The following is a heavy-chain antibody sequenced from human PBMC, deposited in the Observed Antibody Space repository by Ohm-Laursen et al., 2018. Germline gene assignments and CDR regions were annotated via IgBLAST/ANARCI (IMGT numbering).Heavy chain of an antibody. CDR3: ARGGKRGGYYYYYGMDV. CDR2: IYYSGST. CDR1: GGSISCYY. V-gene: IGHV4-59*12. J-gene: IGHJ6*02. Sequence: SETLSLTCSVSGGSISCYYWSWIRQPPGKGLEWIGFIYYSGSTNYNPSLRSRVTISVDTSRNQFSLKLRSVTAADTAVYYCARGGKRGGYYYYYGMDVWGQGTTVTVSS. D-gene: IGHD1-14*01.